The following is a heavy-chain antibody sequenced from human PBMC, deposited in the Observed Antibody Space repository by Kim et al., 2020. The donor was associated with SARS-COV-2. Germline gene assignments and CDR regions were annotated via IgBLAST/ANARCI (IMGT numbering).Heavy chain of an antibody. J-gene: IGHJ4*02. Sequence: GGSLRLSCAASGFTFSMSWMSWVRQAPGKGLEWVGRIKSKADGGTIDYAAPVKGRFTISRDDSENTLFLQLNSLKTEDTAVYFCTTVRHFHDNSGYSRWGQGTLVTVSS. CDR3: TTVRHFHDNSGYSR. CDR1: GFTFSMSW. D-gene: IGHD3-22*01. CDR2: IKSKADGGTI. V-gene: IGHV3-15*01.